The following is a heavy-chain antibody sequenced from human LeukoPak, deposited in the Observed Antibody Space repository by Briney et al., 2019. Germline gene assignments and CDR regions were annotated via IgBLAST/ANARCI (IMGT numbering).Heavy chain of an antibody. D-gene: IGHD3-22*01. J-gene: IGHJ4*02. CDR3: ARDPRGPTAYDHSGRDTFDS. CDR1: GGSISSGSYY. V-gene: IGHV4-61*02. Sequence: PSETLSLTCTVSGGSISSGSYYWSWIRQPAGKGLEWIGRIYTSGSTNYNPSLKSRVTISVDTSKSQFSLKLSSVTAADTAVYYCARDPRGPTAYDHSGRDTFDSWGQGTLVTVSS. CDR2: IYTSGST.